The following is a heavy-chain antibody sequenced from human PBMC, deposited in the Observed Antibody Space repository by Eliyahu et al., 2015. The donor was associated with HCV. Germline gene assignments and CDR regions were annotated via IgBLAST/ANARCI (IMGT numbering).Heavy chain of an antibody. D-gene: IGHD6-13*01. CDR2: TYYRSKXYN. CDR1: GDXXXXXSAA. V-gene: IGHV6-1*01. Sequence: QVQLQQSGPGLVKPSQTLSLTCAXSGDXXXXXSAAWNWXRQSPSRGLEWLGRTYYRSKXYNDYAVSVKSRITINPDTSKNQFSLQLNSVTPEDTAVYYCARGGLAAAGTYFDYWGQGTLVTVSS. CDR3: ARGGLAAAGTYFDY. J-gene: IGHJ4*02.